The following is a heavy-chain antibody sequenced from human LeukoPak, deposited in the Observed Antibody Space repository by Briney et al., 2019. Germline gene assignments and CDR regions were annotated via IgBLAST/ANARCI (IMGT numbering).Heavy chain of an antibody. CDR1: TFTFSSLW. J-gene: IGHJ5*02. D-gene: IGHD3-22*01. CDR2: IEPGGSEE. V-gene: IGHV3-7*01. CDR3: VTGGHYAGS. Sequence: GGSLRLSCAVSTFTFSSLWMSWVRQAPGKGLEWVAKIEPGGSEENYLDSVKGRFTISRDDAKNSLYLQMNSLRAEDTAVYYCVTGGHYAGSWGQGSLVTVSS.